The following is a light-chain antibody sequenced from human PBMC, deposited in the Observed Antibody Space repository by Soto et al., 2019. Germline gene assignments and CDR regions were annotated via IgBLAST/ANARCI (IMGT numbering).Light chain of an antibody. CDR2: DDS. Sequence: QSALTQPASVSGSPGQSITISCTGTSSDVGNYNLVSWYQHHPGKAPKLLIYDDSQRPSGVSNRFSGSKSGDTASLTISGLQAEDEADYYCCSYAISITYVFGTGTKVTVL. CDR3: CSYAISITYV. CDR1: SSDVGNYNL. J-gene: IGLJ1*01. V-gene: IGLV2-23*01.